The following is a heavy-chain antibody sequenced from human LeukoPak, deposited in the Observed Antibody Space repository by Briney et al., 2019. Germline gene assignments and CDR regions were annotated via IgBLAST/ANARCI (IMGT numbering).Heavy chain of an antibody. CDR3: ASGYSSSSQRGMDV. D-gene: IGHD6-6*01. CDR1: GGTFSSYA. CDR2: IIPIFGIA. J-gene: IGHJ6*02. Sequence: SVTVSCKASGGTFSSYAISWVRQAPGQGLEWMGRIIPIFGIANYTQKFQGRVTITADKSTSTAYMELSSLRSEDTAVYYCASGYSSSSQRGMDVWGQGTTVTVSS. V-gene: IGHV1-69*04.